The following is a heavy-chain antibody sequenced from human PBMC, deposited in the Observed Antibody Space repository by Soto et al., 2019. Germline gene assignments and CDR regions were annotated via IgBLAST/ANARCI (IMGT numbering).Heavy chain of an antibody. V-gene: IGHV3-74*01. D-gene: IGHD3-10*01. CDR3: TRGPRPISTGTGAY. CDR2: IYNDGTYS. Sequence: HWVRQSPGKGLEWISRIYNDGTYSDYADSVRGRFTISRDNVNDTLYLQMNNLRAEDSGLYYCTRGPRPISTGTGAYWGQGTQVTVSS. J-gene: IGHJ4*02.